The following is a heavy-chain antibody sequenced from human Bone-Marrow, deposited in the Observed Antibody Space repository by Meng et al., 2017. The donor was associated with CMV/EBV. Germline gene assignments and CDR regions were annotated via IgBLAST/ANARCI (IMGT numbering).Heavy chain of an antibody. J-gene: IGHJ1*01. CDR2: INHSGST. CDR1: GGSFSGYY. D-gene: IGHD2-2*01. V-gene: IGHV4-34*01. Sequence: SETLSLTCAVYGGSFSGYYWSWIRQPPGKGLEWIGEINHSGSTNYNPSLKSRVTISVDTSKNQFSLKLSSVTAADTAVYYCARGRICSSTSCHCEYFQHWGQGTLVTVSS. CDR3: ARGRICSSTSCHCEYFQH.